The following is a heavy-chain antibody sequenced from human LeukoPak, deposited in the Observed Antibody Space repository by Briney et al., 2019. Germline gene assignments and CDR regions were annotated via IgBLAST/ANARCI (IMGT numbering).Heavy chain of an antibody. CDR2: INGGGGST. D-gene: IGHD3-3*02. CDR3: AKDHPRLASIGGPDY. CDR1: GFTFSSYA. V-gene: IGHV3-23*01. J-gene: IGHJ4*02. Sequence: GGSLRLSCAASGFTFSSYAMNWVRQAPGKGLEWVSVINGGGGSTYYADSVKGRFTISRDNSKNTLYLQMNSLRAEDTAVYYCAKDHPRLASIGGPDYRGQGTLVTVSS.